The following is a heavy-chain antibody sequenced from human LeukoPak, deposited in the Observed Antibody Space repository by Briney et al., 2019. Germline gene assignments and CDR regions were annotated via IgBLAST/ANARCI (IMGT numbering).Heavy chain of an antibody. Sequence: GGSLRLSCAASRFTLSSYSMNWVRQAPGKGLEWVAVIWYDGSNRYYADSLKGRFTISRDNSKNTLYLQMNSLTADDTAVYYCARDPLGVLSYFDYWGQGTLVTVSS. CDR2: IWYDGSNR. CDR3: ARDPLGVLSYFDY. V-gene: IGHV3-33*08. D-gene: IGHD3-16*01. CDR1: RFTLSSYS. J-gene: IGHJ4*02.